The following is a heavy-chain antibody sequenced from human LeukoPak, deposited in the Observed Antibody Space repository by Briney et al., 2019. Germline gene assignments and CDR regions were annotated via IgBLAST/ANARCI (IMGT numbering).Heavy chain of an antibody. CDR2: ISWNSGSI. J-gene: IGHJ4*02. D-gene: IGHD1-26*01. V-gene: IGHV3-9*01. CDR1: GFTFDDYA. CDR3: AKDQWELLY. Sequence: GGSLRLSCAASGFTFDDYAMHWVRQTPGKGLEWVSGISWNSGSIGYADSVKGRFTISRDNSKNTLYLQMNSLRAEDTAVYYCAKDQWELLYWGQGTLVTVSS.